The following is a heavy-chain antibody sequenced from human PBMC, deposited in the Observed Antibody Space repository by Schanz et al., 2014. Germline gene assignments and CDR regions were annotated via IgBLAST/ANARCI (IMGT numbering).Heavy chain of an antibody. CDR1: GYTFTDYY. D-gene: IGHD1-26*01. CDR2: IFLNDGGT. CDR3: ARERPGKGDCDY. J-gene: IGHJ4*02. V-gene: IGHV1-46*01. Sequence: QVQLVQSGAEVKEPGASVKLSCKSSGYTFTDYYMQWVRQAPGQGLEWLGTIFLNDGGTHTAEKFQRRSIMTGDTATSTVYLDLSSLRSEATAVYYCARERPGKGDCDYWGQGTLVTVSS.